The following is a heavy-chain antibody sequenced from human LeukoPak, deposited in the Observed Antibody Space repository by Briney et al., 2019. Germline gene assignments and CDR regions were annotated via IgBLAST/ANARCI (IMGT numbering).Heavy chain of an antibody. Sequence: SETLSLTCTVSGGSISSYYWSWIRQPPGKGLEWIGYIYTSGSTNYNPSLKSRVTMSVDTSKNQFSLKLSSVTAADTAVYYCATSTYYDILTGYYNTYYYYYMDVWGKGTTVTVSS. J-gene: IGHJ6*03. D-gene: IGHD3-9*01. CDR2: IYTSGST. CDR3: ATSTYYDILTGYYNTYYYYYMDV. CDR1: GGSISSYY. V-gene: IGHV4-4*09.